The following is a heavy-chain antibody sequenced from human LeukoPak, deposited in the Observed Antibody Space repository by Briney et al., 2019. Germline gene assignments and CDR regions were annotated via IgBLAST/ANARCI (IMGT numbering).Heavy chain of an antibody. CDR1: GFTFSSYG. CDR2: IGRSGVDT. D-gene: IGHD1-1*01. Sequence: PGGSLRLSCAASGFTFSSYGMHWVRQAPGKGLEWVSTIGRSGVDTYYADSVKGRFTISKDSSKNTLQMNSLRAEDTAVYYCVRHSGGVYGSSDSWGQGTLVTVSS. CDR3: VRHSGGVYGSSDS. V-gene: IGHV3-23*01. J-gene: IGHJ4*02.